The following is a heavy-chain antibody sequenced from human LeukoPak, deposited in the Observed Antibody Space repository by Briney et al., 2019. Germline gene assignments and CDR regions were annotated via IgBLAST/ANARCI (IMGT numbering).Heavy chain of an antibody. CDR2: ISGDGSIT. D-gene: IGHD5-18*01. CDR3: AISYEYDHPDALDI. V-gene: IGHV3-74*01. CDR1: GVPSSSNF. J-gene: IGHJ3*02. Sequence: GLSRLSSVAPGVPSSSNFINWFGHGTGKGRVWFACISGDGSITRSADSVKGRFTISRDNAKNTVFLQMYSLRAEDTAIYYCAISYEYDHPDALDIWGQGTMVTVSS.